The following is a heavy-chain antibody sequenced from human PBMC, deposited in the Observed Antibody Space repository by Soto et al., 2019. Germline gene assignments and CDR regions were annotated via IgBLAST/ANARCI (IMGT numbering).Heavy chain of an antibody. D-gene: IGHD3-22*01. CDR3: ARDHKRLLLRRFSDTPSPYYYGMDV. CDR1: GFTFSSYG. Sequence: PGGSLRLSCAASGFTFSSYGMHWVRQAPGKGLEWVAVIWYDGSNKYYADSVKGRFTISRDNSKNTLYLQMNSLRAGDTAVYYCARDHKRLLLRRFSDTPSPYYYGMDVWGQGTTVTVSS. CDR2: IWYDGSNK. V-gene: IGHV3-33*01. J-gene: IGHJ6*02.